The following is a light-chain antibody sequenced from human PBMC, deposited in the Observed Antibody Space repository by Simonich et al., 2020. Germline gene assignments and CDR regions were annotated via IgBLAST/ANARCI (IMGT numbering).Light chain of an antibody. CDR1: SGSVFTSYY. V-gene: IGLV8-61*01. J-gene: IGLJ3*02. CDR2: STN. Sequence: QTVVTQEPSFSVSPGGTVTLTCGVSSGSVFTSYYPSWYQQTPGEAPLTLIYSTNTRSSGVPDRFSGSILGNKAALTITGDQADDESDYYCVLYMGSGIGVFGGGTKLTVL. CDR3: VLYMGSGIGV.